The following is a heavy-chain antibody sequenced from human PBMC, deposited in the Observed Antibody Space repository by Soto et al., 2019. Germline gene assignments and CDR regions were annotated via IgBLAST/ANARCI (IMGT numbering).Heavy chain of an antibody. V-gene: IGHV5-51*01. J-gene: IGHJ4*02. CDR3: ARLQAAAGDNDLTFDX. D-gene: IGHD6-13*01. CDR2: IYPGDSDT. Sequence: GESLKISCKGSGYSFTSYWIGWVRQMPGKGLEWMGIIYPGDSDTRYSPSFQGQVTISADKSISTAYLQWSSLKASDTAMYYCARLQAAAGDNDLTFDXWGQGTLVTVSS. CDR1: GYSFTSYW.